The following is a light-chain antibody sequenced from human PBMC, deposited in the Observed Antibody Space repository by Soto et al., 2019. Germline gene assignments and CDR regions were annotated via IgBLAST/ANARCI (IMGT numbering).Light chain of an antibody. CDR1: QSISSN. J-gene: IGKJ1*01. CDR2: GAS. V-gene: IGKV3-15*01. CDR3: QQYNNWPWT. Sequence: EIVMTQSPATLSVSPGERATLSCRASQSISSNLAWYQQKPGQAPRLLIYGASTRATGIPARFSGSGSGTEFTLTISSLQSEDFAVYYGQQYNNWPWTLGQGTKVEIK.